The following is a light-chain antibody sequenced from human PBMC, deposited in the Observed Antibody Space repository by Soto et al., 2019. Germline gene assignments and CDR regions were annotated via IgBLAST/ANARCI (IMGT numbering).Light chain of an antibody. CDR2: AAS. J-gene: IGKJ4*01. CDR3: QKYDSVPLT. Sequence: DIQMTQSPSSLSASVGDRVTITCRASQGINTFVAWYQQKPGEVPKLLIYAASTSQSGVPSRFSGSGFGTDFVLTISSLEPEDVATYYCQKYDSVPLTFGGGTRVEIK. CDR1: QGINTF. V-gene: IGKV1-27*01.